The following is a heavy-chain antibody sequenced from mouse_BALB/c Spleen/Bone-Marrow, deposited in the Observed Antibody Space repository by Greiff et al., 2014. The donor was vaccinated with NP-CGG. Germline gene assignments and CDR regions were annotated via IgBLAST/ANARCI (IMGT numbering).Heavy chain of an antibody. Sequence: VHLVESGPGLVQPSQSLSITCTVSGFSLTTYGVHWVRQSPGKGLEWLGVIWTGGSTDYNAAFISRLSISKDNSKSQVFFEMNSLQANGTAIYYCARNHRGYYFDYWGQGTTLTVSS. J-gene: IGHJ2*01. CDR3: ARNHRGYYFDY. CDR2: IWTGGST. D-gene: IGHD3-1*01. V-gene: IGHV2-2*02. CDR1: GFSLTTYG.